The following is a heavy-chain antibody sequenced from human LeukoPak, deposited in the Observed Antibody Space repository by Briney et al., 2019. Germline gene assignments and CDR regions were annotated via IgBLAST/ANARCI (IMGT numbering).Heavy chain of an antibody. V-gene: IGHV3-23*01. CDR1: GFTFSSYA. CDR3: AKGYSRYGSGSYGDY. Sequence: GGSLRLSCAASGFTFSSYAMSWVRQAPGKGLEWVSAISGSGGSTYYADSVKGRFTISRDNSKNTLYLQMNSLRAEDTAVYYRAKGYSRYGSGSYGDYWGQGTLVTVSS. CDR2: ISGSGGST. J-gene: IGHJ4*02. D-gene: IGHD3-10*01.